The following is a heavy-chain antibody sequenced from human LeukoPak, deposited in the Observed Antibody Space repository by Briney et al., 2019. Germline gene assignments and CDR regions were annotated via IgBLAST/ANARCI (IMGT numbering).Heavy chain of an antibody. CDR3: ASTLPEPAFDI. J-gene: IGHJ3*02. CDR2: INHSGST. Sequence: PSETLSLTCAVYGGSFSGYYWSWIRQPPGKGLEWIGEINHSGSTNYNPSLKSRVTISVDTSKNQFSLKLGSVTAADTAVYYCASTLPEPAFDIWGQGTMVTVSS. V-gene: IGHV4-34*01. CDR1: GGSFSGYY.